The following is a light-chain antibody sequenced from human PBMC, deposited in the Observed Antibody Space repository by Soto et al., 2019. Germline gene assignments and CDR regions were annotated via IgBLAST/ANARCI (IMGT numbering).Light chain of an antibody. CDR1: QSVSSS. CDR2: GAS. V-gene: IGKV3-15*01. CDR3: KQYNNWPPHT. Sequence: EIVMTQSPAPLSVSPGERATLSCRASQSVSSSLAWYQQKPGQAPRLLIYGASTRATGIPARFSGSGSGTEFTLIISSLQSEDFAVYYCKQYNNWPPHTFGQGTKLEIK. J-gene: IGKJ2*01.